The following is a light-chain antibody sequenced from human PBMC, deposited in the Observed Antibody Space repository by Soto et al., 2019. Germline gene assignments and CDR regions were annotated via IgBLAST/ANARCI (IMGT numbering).Light chain of an antibody. J-gene: IGKJ5*01. Sequence: DIPMTQSPSSLSASVGDRVTITCQASQDITNYLNWYQQKPGKAPNLLIYGASNLETGVPSRFSGSGSGTDLPFTISSLQAEDIGTYFCQQYDSVFTFGQGTRLEIK. CDR2: GAS. CDR3: QQYDSVFT. CDR1: QDITNY. V-gene: IGKV1-33*01.